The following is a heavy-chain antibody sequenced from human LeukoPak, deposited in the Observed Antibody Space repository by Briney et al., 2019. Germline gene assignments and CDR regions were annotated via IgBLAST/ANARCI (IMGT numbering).Heavy chain of an antibody. CDR3: VKIYVGLTTVVNDY. J-gene: IGHJ4*02. CDR1: GFTFSSYA. V-gene: IGHV3-64D*06. Sequence: PGGSLRLSCSASGFTFSSYAMHWVRQAPGKGLEYVSAISSNGGSTYYADSVKGRFTISRDNSKNTLYLQMSSLRAEDTAVYYCVKIYVGLTTVVNDYWGQGTLVTVSS. CDR2: ISSNGGST. D-gene: IGHD4-23*01.